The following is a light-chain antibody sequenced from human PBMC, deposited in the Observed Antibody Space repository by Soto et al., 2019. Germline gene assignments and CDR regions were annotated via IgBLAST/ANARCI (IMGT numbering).Light chain of an antibody. V-gene: IGKV3-15*01. J-gene: IGKJ1*01. CDR1: QSVRSN. Sequence: TVLTQSPGTLSVSPGERASLSCRASQSVRSNLAWYQQKPGQAPRLLIFGASTRATGIPARFSGSGSGTEFTLTISSLQSEDFVVYYCQQYNNWPRTFGQGTKVDIK. CDR2: GAS. CDR3: QQYNNWPRT.